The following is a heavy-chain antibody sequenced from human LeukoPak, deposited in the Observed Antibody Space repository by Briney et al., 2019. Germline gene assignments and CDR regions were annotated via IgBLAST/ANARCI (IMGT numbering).Heavy chain of an antibody. CDR2: IKQDGSKE. CDR1: GFTFNNHW. Sequence: GGSLRLSCVASGFTFNNHWMSWVRRAPGKGLEWVANIKQDGSKEYYVDSVKGRFTISRDNSKNTLYLQMNSLRAEDTAVYYCAKAAYIVVVPAATSAFDIWGQGTMVTVSS. CDR3: AKAAYIVVVPAATSAFDI. V-gene: IGHV3-7*03. D-gene: IGHD2-2*01. J-gene: IGHJ3*02.